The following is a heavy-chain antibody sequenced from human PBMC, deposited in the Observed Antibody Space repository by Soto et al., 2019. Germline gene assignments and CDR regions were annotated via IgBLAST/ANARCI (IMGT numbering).Heavy chain of an antibody. J-gene: IGHJ6*02. V-gene: IGHV3-15*07. CDR3: TTDLHYDFWSCLGDYYYGMDV. Sequence: EVQLVESGGGLVKPGGSLRLSCAASGFTFSNAWMNWVRQAPGKGLEWVGRIKSKTDGGTTDYAAPVKGRFTISRDDSKNTLYLQMNSLKTEDTAVYYCTTDLHYDFWSCLGDYYYGMDVWGQGTTVTVSS. D-gene: IGHD3-3*01. CDR2: IKSKTDGGTT. CDR1: GFTFSNAW.